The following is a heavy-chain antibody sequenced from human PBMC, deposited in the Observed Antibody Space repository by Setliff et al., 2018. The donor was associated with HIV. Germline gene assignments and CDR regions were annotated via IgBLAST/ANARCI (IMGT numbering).Heavy chain of an antibody. V-gene: IGHV3-48*01. CDR1: GFTFSTYN. CDR2: ISSGSSAI. J-gene: IGHJ4*02. Sequence: GGSLRLSCAASGFTFSTYNMNWVRQAPGKGLEWVSYISSGSSAIYYADSVKGRFTISRDNSKSTLYLQMGSLRAEDMAVYYCARDAEVGTTYFDYWGQGTLVTVSS. CDR3: ARDAEVGTTYFDY. D-gene: IGHD1-26*01.